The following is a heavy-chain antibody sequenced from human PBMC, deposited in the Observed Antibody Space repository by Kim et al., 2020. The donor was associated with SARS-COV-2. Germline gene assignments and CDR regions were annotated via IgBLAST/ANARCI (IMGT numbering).Heavy chain of an antibody. CDR1: GFTFSSYA. Sequence: GGSLRLSCAASGFTFSSYAMHWVRQAPGKGLEWVAVISYDGSNKYYVDSVQGRFTISRDNSKNTRYLQMNSLRAEDTAVYYCARDQVATRIFGYWCQGTLVPVSS. CDR2: ISYDGSNK. D-gene: IGHD5-12*01. V-gene: IGHV3-30*04. CDR3: ARDQVATRIFGY. J-gene: IGHJ4*02.